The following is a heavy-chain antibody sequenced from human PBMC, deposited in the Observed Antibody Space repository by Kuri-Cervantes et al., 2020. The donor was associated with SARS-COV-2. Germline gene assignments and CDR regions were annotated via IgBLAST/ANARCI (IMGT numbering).Heavy chain of an antibody. Sequence: GGSLRLSCAASGFTFSSYGMHWVRQAPGKGLEWVAVIWYDESNKYYADSVKGRFTISRANSKITLYLQMNSLRAEDTAVYYCARGIAVAGTFGYYYYGMDVWGQGTTVTSSS. CDR2: IWYDESNK. CDR1: GFTFSSYG. J-gene: IGHJ6*02. V-gene: IGHV3-33*01. D-gene: IGHD6-19*01. CDR3: ARGIAVAGTFGYYYYGMDV.